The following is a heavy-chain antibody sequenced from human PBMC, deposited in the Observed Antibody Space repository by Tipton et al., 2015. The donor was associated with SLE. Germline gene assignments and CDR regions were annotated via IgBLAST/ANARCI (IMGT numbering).Heavy chain of an antibody. Sequence: SLRLSCAASGFTFSSYEMNWVRQAPGKGLEWVSYISSSGSTIYYADSVKGRFTISRDNAKNSLYLQMNSLRAEDTAVYYCARGGYCSGGSCLDYWGQGTLVTVSS. V-gene: IGHV3-48*03. J-gene: IGHJ4*02. CDR3: ARGGYCSGGSCLDY. CDR1: GFTFSSYE. D-gene: IGHD2-15*01. CDR2: ISSSGSTI.